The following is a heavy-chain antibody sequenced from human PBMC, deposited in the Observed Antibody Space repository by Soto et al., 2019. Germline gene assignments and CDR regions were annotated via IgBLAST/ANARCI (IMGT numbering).Heavy chain of an antibody. Sequence: SETLSLTCTVSGYSINSDHYWGWIRQPPGKGLEWIGSIYHRGSTYYNLSLRSRVSISIDTSKNQFSLRLTSVTAADTAMYYCAKKGYYLSGKINSLDSWGQGTLVTVSS. CDR3: AKKGYYLSGKINSLDS. CDR2: IYHRGST. J-gene: IGHJ4*02. CDR1: GYSINSDHY. V-gene: IGHV4-38-2*02. D-gene: IGHD3-10*01.